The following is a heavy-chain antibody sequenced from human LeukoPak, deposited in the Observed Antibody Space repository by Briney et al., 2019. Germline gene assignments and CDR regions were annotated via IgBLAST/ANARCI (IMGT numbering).Heavy chain of an antibody. CDR1: GGSISCGDYY. V-gene: IGHV4-39*01. CDR3: ARHASGWYTD. J-gene: IGHJ1*01. CDR2: IYYSGTT. Sequence: SETLSLTCAVSGGSISCGDYYWAWIRQPPGKGQQWIGSIYYSGTTYYNPFLKSRLTISRDTSKNQFSLKLSSVTTADTAVYYCARHASGWYTDWGQGTLVTVSS. D-gene: IGHD6-19*01.